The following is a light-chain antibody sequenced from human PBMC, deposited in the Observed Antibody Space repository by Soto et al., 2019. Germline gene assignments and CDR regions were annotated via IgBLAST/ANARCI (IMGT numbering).Light chain of an antibody. CDR1: QSVSSK. Sequence: EIVMTQSPATLSLSPGQRATLSCRASQSVSSKLAWYQQRPGQAPRLLIYSASIRATGIPARFSGSGSGTEFTLTISSLQSEDFAVYYCQQYSNWPPITFGQGTRLEIK. J-gene: IGKJ5*01. V-gene: IGKV3-15*01. CDR3: QQYSNWPPIT. CDR2: SAS.